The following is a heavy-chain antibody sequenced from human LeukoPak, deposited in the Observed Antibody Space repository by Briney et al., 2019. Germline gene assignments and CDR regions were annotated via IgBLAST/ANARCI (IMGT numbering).Heavy chain of an antibody. V-gene: IGHV4-34*01. CDR1: GGPFSGYY. J-gene: IGHJ4*02. D-gene: IGHD3-10*01. CDR3: ARDSFQGYYGSGSYIDY. CDR2: INQSGST. Sequence: PSETLSLTCAVYGGPFSGYYWSWIRQPPGKGLEWIGEINQSGSTYYNPSLKSRVTISVDTSKNQFSLRLSSVTAADTAVYYCARDSFQGYYGSGSYIDYWGQGTLVTVSS.